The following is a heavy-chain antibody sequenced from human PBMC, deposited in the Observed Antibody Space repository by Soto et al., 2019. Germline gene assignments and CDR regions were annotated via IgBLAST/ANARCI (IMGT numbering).Heavy chain of an antibody. CDR2: ISGSGGST. Sequence: GGSLRLSCAASGFTFSSYAMSWVRQAPGKGLEWVSAISGSGGSTYYADSVKGRFTISRDNSKNTLYLQMNSLRAEDTAVYYCAKVEVYCTNGVCYSEYYYCMDVWGQGTTVTVSS. J-gene: IGHJ6*02. D-gene: IGHD2-8*01. CDR1: GFTFSSYA. V-gene: IGHV3-23*01. CDR3: AKVEVYCTNGVCYSEYYYCMDV.